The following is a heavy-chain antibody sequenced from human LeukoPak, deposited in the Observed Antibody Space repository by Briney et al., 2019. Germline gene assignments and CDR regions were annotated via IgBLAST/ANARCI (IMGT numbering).Heavy chain of an antibody. CDR3: ATDWLDY. V-gene: IGHV3-15*01. D-gene: IGHD3-22*01. CDR2: LKSNIDGGTA. Sequence: PGGSLRLSCAASGFIFNKAWMTWLRHAPGKGLEWVGRLKSNIDGGTADYAAPVKGRFTVSRDDSRNILYLQMNSLKIEDTAVYYCATDWLDYWGQGTLVTVSS. CDR1: GFIFNKAW. J-gene: IGHJ4*02.